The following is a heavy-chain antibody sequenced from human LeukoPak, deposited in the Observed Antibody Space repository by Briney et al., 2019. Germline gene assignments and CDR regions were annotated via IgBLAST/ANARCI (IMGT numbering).Heavy chain of an antibody. J-gene: IGHJ4*02. V-gene: IGHV1-46*01. Sequence: ASVKVSCKASGYTFTSYYMHWVRQAPGQGLEWMGIINPSGGSTSYAQKFQGRVTMTRDTSTSTVYMELSSLRSEDTAVYYCARDSYRSCSSTSCYPEPLDYWGQGTLVTVSP. CDR3: ARDSYRSCSSTSCYPEPLDY. CDR1: GYTFTSYY. D-gene: IGHD2-2*01. CDR2: INPSGGST.